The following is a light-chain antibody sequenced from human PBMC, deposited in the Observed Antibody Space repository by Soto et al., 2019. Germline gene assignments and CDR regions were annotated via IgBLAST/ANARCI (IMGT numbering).Light chain of an antibody. Sequence: QSVLTQPPSASGSLGQSVTISCTRSSSDVGAFDSVSWYQQHPHKAPQIIIYEVSKRPSGVPDRFSGSKSGNTASLTVSGLQADDEADYFCSSYAGRNTYVFGTGTKVTVL. V-gene: IGLV2-8*01. J-gene: IGLJ1*01. CDR1: SSDVGAFDS. CDR3: SSYAGRNTYV. CDR2: EVS.